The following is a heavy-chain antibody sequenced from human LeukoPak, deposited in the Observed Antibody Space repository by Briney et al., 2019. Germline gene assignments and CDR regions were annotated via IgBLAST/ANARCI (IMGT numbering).Heavy chain of an antibody. V-gene: IGHV4-34*01. J-gene: IGHJ6*03. CDR3: ARGPESYYYMDV. CDR1: GGSFSGYY. CDR2: INHSGSA. Sequence: SETLSLTCAVYGGSFSGYYWSWIRQPPGKGLEWIGEINHSGSANYNPSLKSRVTISVDTSKNQFSLELSSVTAADTAVYYCARGPESYYYMDVWGKGTTVTVSS.